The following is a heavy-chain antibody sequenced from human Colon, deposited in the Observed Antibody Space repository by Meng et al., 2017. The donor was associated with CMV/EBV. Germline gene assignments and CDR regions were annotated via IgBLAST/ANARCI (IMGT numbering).Heavy chain of an antibody. CDR1: GFTFSSSG. D-gene: IGHD3-22*01. CDR3: AKDNGWLSAY. J-gene: IGHJ4*02. Sequence: RSCAACGFTFSSSGMCWVRQAPGKGLEWVSGISGTATSTYYEDSVKGRFTISRYNSKNTLYLQMNSLRAEDTAVYYCAKDNGWLSAYWGQGTLVTVSS. V-gene: IGHV3-23*01. CDR2: ISGTATST.